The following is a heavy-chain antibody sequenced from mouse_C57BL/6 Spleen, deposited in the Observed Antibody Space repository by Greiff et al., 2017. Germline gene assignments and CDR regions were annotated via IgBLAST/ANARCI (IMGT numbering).Heavy chain of an antibody. J-gene: IGHJ4*01. D-gene: IGHD2-4*01. Sequence: VQLKESGPELVKPGASVKIPCKASGYTFTDYNMDWVKQSHGKSLEWIGDINPNNGGTIYNQKFKGKATLTVDKSSSTAYMELRSLTSEDTAVYYCAAYDYDRDYAMDYWGQGTSVTVSS. V-gene: IGHV1-18*01. CDR2: INPNNGGT. CDR3: AAYDYDRDYAMDY. CDR1: GYTFTDYN.